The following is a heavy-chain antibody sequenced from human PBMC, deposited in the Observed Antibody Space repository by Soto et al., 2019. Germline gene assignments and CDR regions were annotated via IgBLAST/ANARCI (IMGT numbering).Heavy chain of an antibody. CDR2: ISYDGSNK. J-gene: IGHJ6*02. D-gene: IGHD2-8*01. V-gene: IGHV3-30*18. CDR3: AKEATVGVAYYYYGMDV. Sequence: GGSLRLSCAASGFTFSSYGMHWVRQAPGKGLEWVAVISYDGSNKYYADSVKGRFTISRDNSKNTLYLQMNSLRAEDTAVYYCAKEATVGVAYYYYGMDVWGQGTTVTVSS. CDR1: GFTFSSYG.